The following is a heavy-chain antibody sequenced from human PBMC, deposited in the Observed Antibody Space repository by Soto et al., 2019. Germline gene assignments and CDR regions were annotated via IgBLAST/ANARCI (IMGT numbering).Heavy chain of an antibody. Sequence: GASVKVSCKASGYTFTGYYIHWVRQAPGQGLEWMGWINPNGVDTNYAQKFQDWVTMTRDTSISTAYMELSRLKSDDTAVYYCARGTWQGRFDPWGQGTLVTVSS. CDR1: GYTFTGYY. CDR3: ARGTWQGRFDP. V-gene: IGHV1-2*04. CDR2: INPNGVDT. J-gene: IGHJ5*02.